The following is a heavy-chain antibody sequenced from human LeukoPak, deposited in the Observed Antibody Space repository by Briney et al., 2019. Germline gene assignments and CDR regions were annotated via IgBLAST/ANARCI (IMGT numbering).Heavy chain of an antibody. J-gene: IGHJ3*02. CDR3: AKGGNYYGSGDDSFDS. V-gene: IGHV3-9*03. D-gene: IGHD3-10*01. CDR2: ISWNGGSI. Sequence: PGGSLRLSCAASGFTFDDYAMHWVRQAPGKGLEWVSGISWNGGSIDYADSVKGRFTISRDKAKKSLYLQMNSLRAEDMAVYYCAKGGNYYGSGDDSFDSWSEGTSVSVSS. CDR1: GFTFDDYA.